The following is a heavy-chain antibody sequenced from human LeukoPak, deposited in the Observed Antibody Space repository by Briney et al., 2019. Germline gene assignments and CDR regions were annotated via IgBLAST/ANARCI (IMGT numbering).Heavy chain of an antibody. CDR2: IIWNGDST. V-gene: IGHV3-20*04. Sequence: GGSLRLSCAASGFTFDEYGMSWVRQAPGKGLEWVSVIIWNGDSTGYADSVKGRFTISRDNAKNSLYLQMNSLRADDTAFYYCARKVRFLEWLLVAPLDYWGQGSLVTVSS. D-gene: IGHD3-3*01. J-gene: IGHJ4*02. CDR3: ARKVRFLEWLLVAPLDY. CDR1: GFTFDEYG.